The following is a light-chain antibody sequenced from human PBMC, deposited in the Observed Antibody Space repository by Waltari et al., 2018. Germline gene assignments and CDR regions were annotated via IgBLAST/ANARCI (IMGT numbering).Light chain of an antibody. Sequence: QSALTQPASVSGSPGQSITISCTGTSNDVGASNFVSWYQQHPGRAPQLMTSDVTERPSGISYRFPGSKAANTASLTISGLLPEDEAIYYCSSFTDTHTLLFGGGTTVTVL. V-gene: IGLV2-14*03. CDR3: SSFTDTHTLL. J-gene: IGLJ2*01. CDR2: DVT. CDR1: SNDVGASNF.